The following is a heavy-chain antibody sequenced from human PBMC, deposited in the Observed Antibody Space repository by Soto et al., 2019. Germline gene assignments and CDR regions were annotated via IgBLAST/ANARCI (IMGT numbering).Heavy chain of an antibody. CDR3: AKEGEHSSGWANFDY. J-gene: IGHJ4*02. CDR1: GFTFSSYA. Sequence: EVQLLESGGGLVQPGGSLRLSCAASGFTFSSYAMSWVRQAPGKGLEWVSAISGGGGSTYYADSVKGRFPISRVNSKSTLYLQMNSLRAEDTGVYYCAKEGEHSSGWANFDYWGQGTLVTVSS. CDR2: ISGGGGST. D-gene: IGHD6-25*01. V-gene: IGHV3-23*01.